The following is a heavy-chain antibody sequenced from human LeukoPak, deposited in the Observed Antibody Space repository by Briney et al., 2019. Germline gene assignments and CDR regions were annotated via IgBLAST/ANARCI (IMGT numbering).Heavy chain of an antibody. CDR1: GGSISSYY. D-gene: IGHD2-2*01. CDR2: VYTSGST. V-gene: IGHV4-4*08. CDR3: ARLLGYCTGTSCSYMGV. J-gene: IGHJ6*03. Sequence: SETLSLTCTVSGGSISSYYWSWIRQPPGKGLEWIGNVYTSGSTHYNPSLKSRVTISVDTSRSQFSLKLGSVTAADTAVYYCARLLGYCTGTSCSYMGVWGKGTTVTVSS.